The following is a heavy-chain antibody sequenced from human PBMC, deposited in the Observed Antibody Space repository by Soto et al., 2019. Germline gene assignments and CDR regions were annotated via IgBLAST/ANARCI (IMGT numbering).Heavy chain of an antibody. D-gene: IGHD3-10*01. CDR2: ISYDGSNK. Sequence: QVQLVESGGGVVQPGRSLRLSCAASGFTFSSYGMHWVCQAPGTGLEWVAVISYDGSNKYYADSVKGRFTISRDNSKNTLYLHMNSLRAEDTAVYYCAKDSSVDYYGSGSYLRCWGQGTLVTVSS. CDR1: GFTFSSYG. V-gene: IGHV3-30*18. CDR3: AKDSSVDYYGSGSYLRC. J-gene: IGHJ4*02.